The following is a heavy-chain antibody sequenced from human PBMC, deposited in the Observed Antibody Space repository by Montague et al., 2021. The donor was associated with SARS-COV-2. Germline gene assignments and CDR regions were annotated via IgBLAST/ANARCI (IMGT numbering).Heavy chain of an antibody. D-gene: IGHD3-10*01. CDR2: ISSSSSYI. Sequence: SLRLSCAASGFTFSSYSMNWVRQAPGKGLEWVSSISSSSSYIYYADSVKGRFTISRDNAKNSLYLQMNSLRAEDTAVYYCARDLKGPDGSGRYYYYGMDVWGQGTTVTVSS. J-gene: IGHJ6*02. CDR3: ARDLKGPDGSGRYYYYGMDV. V-gene: IGHV3-21*01. CDR1: GFTFSSYS.